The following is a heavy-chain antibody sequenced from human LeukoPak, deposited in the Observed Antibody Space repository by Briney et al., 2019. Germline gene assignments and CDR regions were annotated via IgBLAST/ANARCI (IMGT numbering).Heavy chain of an antibody. Sequence: SQTLSLTCAISGDSVSSNSAAWNWIRQSPSRGLEWLGRTYYRSKWYNDYAVSVKSRITINPDTSKNQFSLQLNSVTPEDTAVXXXXXXRWGYGSGSYDYWGQGTLVTVSS. V-gene: IGHV6-1*01. D-gene: IGHD3-10*01. J-gene: IGHJ4*02. CDR1: GDSVSSNSAA. CDR3: XXXRWGYGSGSYDY. CDR2: TYYRSKWYN.